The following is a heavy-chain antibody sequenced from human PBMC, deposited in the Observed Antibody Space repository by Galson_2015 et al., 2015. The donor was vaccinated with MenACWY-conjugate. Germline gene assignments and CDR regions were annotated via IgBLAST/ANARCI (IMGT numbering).Heavy chain of an antibody. J-gene: IGHJ3*02. V-gene: IGHV3-33*06. CDR3: AKRGAITASIWKDAFDI. D-gene: IGHD1-26*01. Sequence: SLRLSCAASGFTFNGHGMHWVRQAPGKGLEWVAVIWYDGSNKYYADSVKGRFTISRDNSKNTVYLQMDSLRAEDTAMYYCAKRGAITASIWKDAFDIRGQGTMVTVSS. CDR2: IWYDGSNK. CDR1: GFTFNGHG.